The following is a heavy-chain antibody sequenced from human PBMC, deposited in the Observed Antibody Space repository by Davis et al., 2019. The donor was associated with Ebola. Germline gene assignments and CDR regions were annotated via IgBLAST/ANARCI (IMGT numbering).Heavy chain of an antibody. CDR3: AIVIHFPGIGTDV. CDR1: GFNFSIYW. D-gene: IGHD2/OR15-2a*01. V-gene: IGHV3-74*01. CDR2: INVDGSST. J-gene: IGHJ6*02. Sequence: GESLKISCAASGFNFSIYWMHCVRQVPGKGLAWVSRINVDGSSTSYADSVRGRFTVSRDNAKNTLYLQMNSLRVEDTAVYHCAIVIHFPGIGTDVWGQGATVTVSS.